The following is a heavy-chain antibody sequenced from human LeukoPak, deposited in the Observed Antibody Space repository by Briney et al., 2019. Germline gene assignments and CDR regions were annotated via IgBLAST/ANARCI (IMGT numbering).Heavy chain of an antibody. CDR3: AEPSARYGDYRDAFDI. D-gene: IGHD4-17*01. CDR2: ISGSGGST. CDR1: GFTFSSYA. J-gene: IGHJ3*02. V-gene: IGHV3-23*01. Sequence: GGSLRLSCAASGFTFSSYAMSWVRQAPGKGLEWVSAISGSGGSTYYADSVKGRFTISRDNSKDTLYLQMNSLRAEDTAVYYCAEPSARYGDYRDAFDIWGQGTMVTVSS.